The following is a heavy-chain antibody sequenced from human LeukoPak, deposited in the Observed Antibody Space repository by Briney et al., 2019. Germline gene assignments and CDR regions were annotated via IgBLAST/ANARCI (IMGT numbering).Heavy chain of an antibody. CDR3: AKERGDEFLSGTAGFDS. D-gene: IGHD3-3*01. V-gene: IGHV3-74*01. CDR2: VTSDESDI. J-gene: IGHJ5*01. CDR1: GFNFSYYW. Sequence: GRCLRLSCAASGFNFSYYWMHWVCQAPGKGLVWVSRVTSDESDITYADPVKGRFTISRDNVKNTLYLRMNSLRDEDTAVYFCAKERGDEFLSGTAGFDSWGQGTVVTVSS.